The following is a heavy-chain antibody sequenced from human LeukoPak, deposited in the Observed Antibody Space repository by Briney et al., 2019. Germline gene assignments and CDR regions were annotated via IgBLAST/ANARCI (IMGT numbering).Heavy chain of an antibody. V-gene: IGHV3-30*02. CDR2: IRYDGSNK. CDR1: GFTFSSYG. J-gene: IGHJ6*03. Sequence: GGSLRLSCAASGFTFSSYGMHWVRQDPGKGLEWVAFIRYDGSNKYYADSVKGRFTISRDNSKNTLYLQMNSLRAEDTAVYYCAKDSTDQLLSYYYYYYMDVWGKGTTVTVSS. CDR3: AKDSTDQLLSYYYYYYMDV. D-gene: IGHD2-2*01.